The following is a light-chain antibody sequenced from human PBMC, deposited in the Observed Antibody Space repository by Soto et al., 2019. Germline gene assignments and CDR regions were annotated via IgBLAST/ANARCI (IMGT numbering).Light chain of an antibody. V-gene: IGLV4-69*01. CDR2: INSDGSH. CDR1: SGHSSDA. CDR3: QTWGTGTVV. Sequence: QPVLTQSPSASAPLGASVKLTCTLSSGHSSDAIAWHQQQPEKGPRYLMKINSDGSHSKGDGIPDRFSGSRSGAERYLTISSLQSEDEADYYCQTWGTGTVVFGGGTKLTGL. J-gene: IGLJ2*01.